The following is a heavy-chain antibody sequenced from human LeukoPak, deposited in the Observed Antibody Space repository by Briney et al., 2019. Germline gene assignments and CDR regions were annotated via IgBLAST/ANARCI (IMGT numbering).Heavy chain of an antibody. CDR3: ARGGNGSGYYYAPDC. CDR2: ISGSGGST. D-gene: IGHD6-13*01. CDR1: GFTFSSYA. J-gene: IGHJ4*02. V-gene: IGHV3-23*01. Sequence: GGSLRLSCAASGFTFSSYAMSWVRQAPGRGLEWVSAISGSGGSTYYADSVKGRFTISRDNSKNTLYLQMNSLRAEDTAVYYCARGGNGSGYYYAPDCWGPGTLVTVSS.